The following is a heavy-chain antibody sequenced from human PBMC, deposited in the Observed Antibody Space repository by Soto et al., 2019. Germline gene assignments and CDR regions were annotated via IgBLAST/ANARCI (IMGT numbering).Heavy chain of an antibody. J-gene: IGHJ4*02. D-gene: IGHD4-17*01. CDR1: GFTLRAYY. V-gene: IGHV3-74*01. Sequence: PGGSLRLSCAASGFTLRAYYMHWVRQAPGKGPVWVSRVSDDGSSTNYAESVRGRFTISRENAKNTLYLQMNSLSAEDTAVYYCARGLYGDSVGYDHWGQGTMVTVSS. CDR2: VSDDGSST. CDR3: ARGLYGDSVGYDH.